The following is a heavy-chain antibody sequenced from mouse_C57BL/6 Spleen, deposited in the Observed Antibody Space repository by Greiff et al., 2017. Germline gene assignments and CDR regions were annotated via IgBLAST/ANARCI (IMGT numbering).Heavy chain of an antibody. J-gene: IGHJ2*01. Sequence: QVQLQQSGAELVRPGASVKLSCKASGYTFTDYYINWVKQRPGQGLEWIARIYPGSGNTYYNEKFKGKATLTAEKSSSTAYMQLSSLTSEDSAVYFGARYSNYGFDYWGQGTTLTVSS. CDR3: ARYSNYGFDY. CDR2: IYPGSGNT. CDR1: GYTFTDYY. V-gene: IGHV1-76*01. D-gene: IGHD2-5*01.